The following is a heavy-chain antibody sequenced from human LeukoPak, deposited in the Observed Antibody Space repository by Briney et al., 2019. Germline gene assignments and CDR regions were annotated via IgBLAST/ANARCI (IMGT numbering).Heavy chain of an antibody. Sequence: GGSLRLSCAASGFTFNNYAMSWVRQAPGKGLEWVSTISGGGGSTYYAYYADSVRGRFTLSRDNSKNTLYLQMNSLRAEDTAIYYCADRGNTYAYSFPYWGQGTLVTVSS. V-gene: IGHV3-23*01. CDR3: ADRGNTYAYSFPY. J-gene: IGHJ4*02. D-gene: IGHD5-18*01. CDR1: GFTFNNYA. CDR2: ISGGGGSTYYA.